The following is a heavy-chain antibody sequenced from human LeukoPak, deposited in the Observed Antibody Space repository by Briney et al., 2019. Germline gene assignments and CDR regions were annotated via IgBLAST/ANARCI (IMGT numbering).Heavy chain of an antibody. CDR3: VKVTAAGFVDH. CDR1: GFTFSSFA. CDR2: TSGSGGNT. Sequence: GGSLRLSCAASGFTFSSFAMSWVRQAPGKGLEWVSSTSGSGGNTYYAHSVKGRFTISRDNFKNTLFLQMNSLGAEDTALYYCVKVTAAGFVDHWGQGTLVTASS. D-gene: IGHD6-13*01. J-gene: IGHJ4*02. V-gene: IGHV3-23*01.